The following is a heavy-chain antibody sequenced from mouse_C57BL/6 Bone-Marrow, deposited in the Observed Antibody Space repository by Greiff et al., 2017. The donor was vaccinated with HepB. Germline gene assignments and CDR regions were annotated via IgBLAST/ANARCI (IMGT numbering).Heavy chain of an antibody. J-gene: IGHJ1*03. CDR3: ARRDYDGYFDV. V-gene: IGHV5-6*01. CDR2: ISSGGSYT. D-gene: IGHD2-4*01. Sequence: VQLKQSGGDLVKPGGSLKLSCAASGFTFSSYGMSWVRQTPEKRLEWVATISSGGSYTYYPDSVKGRFTISRDNAKNTLYLQMSSLKSEDTAMYYCARRDYDGYFDVWGTGTTVTVSS. CDR1: GFTFSSYG.